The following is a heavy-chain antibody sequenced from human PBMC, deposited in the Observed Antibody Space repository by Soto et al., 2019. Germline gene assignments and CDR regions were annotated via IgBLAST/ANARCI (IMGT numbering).Heavy chain of an antibody. CDR3: TSTVLRYFDWLLEGPSYDY. Sequence: GGSLRLSCAASGFTFSNAWMNWVRQAPGKGLEWVGRIKSKTDGGTTDYAAPVKGRFTISRDDSKNTLYLQMNSLKTEDTAVYYFTSTVLRYFDWLLEGPSYDYWGQGTLVTVSS. J-gene: IGHJ4*02. V-gene: IGHV3-15*07. D-gene: IGHD3-9*01. CDR2: IKSKTDGGTT. CDR1: GFTFSNAW.